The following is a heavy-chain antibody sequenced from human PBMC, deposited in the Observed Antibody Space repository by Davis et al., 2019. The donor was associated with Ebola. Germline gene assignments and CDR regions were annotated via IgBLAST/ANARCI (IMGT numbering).Heavy chain of an antibody. CDR2: IYYSGRT. CDR1: GASISSYY. D-gene: IGHD3-9*01. Sequence: GSLRLSCTVSGASISSYYWSWIRQPPGKGLEWIGYIYYSGRTNYNPSLKSRVTISVDTSKNQFSLKLSSVTAADTAVYYCARADYDILTGYYTYFDYWGQGTLVTVSS. V-gene: IGHV4-59*01. J-gene: IGHJ4*02. CDR3: ARADYDILTGYYTYFDY.